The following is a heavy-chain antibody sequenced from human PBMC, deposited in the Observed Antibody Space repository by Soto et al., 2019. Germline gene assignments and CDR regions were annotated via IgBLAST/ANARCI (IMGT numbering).Heavy chain of an antibody. CDR3: ARDRRPQVTVNFDY. D-gene: IGHD4-4*01. Sequence: PGGSLRLSCAASGLSFSNFSMHWVRQAPGKGLEWVAVVSFDGTNKYYADSVKGRFTISRDNYKNTLYLQMSSLRTEDTAVYYCARDRRPQVTVNFDYWGQGTPVTVSS. CDR2: VSFDGTNK. V-gene: IGHV3-30-3*01. J-gene: IGHJ4*02. CDR1: GLSFSNFS.